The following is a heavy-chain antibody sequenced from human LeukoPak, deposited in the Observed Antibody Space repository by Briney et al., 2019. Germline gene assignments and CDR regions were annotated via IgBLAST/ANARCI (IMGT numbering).Heavy chain of an antibody. CDR2: ISAYNGNT. CDR3: ARVGDYVWGSYRSHAFDI. D-gene: IGHD3-16*02. J-gene: IGHJ3*02. CDR1: GYTFTSYG. V-gene: IGHV1-18*01. Sequence: GSSAKVSCKASGYTFTSYGISWVRQAPGQGLEWMGWISAYNGNTNYAQKLQGRVTMTTDTSTSTAYMELRSLRSDDTAVYYCARVGDYVWGSYRSHAFDIWGQGTMVTVSS.